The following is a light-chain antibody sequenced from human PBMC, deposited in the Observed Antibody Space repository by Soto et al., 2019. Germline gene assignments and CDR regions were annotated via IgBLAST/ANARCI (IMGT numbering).Light chain of an antibody. J-gene: IGKJ1*01. Sequence: EIVLTQSPATLSLSPGERATLSCRASQSVDSYLAWYQQKVGQAPRLLIYDASNRATGIPARFSGSGSGTDFTLTTSRLEPEDFAVYYCQHRSKWPPTFGQGTKV. CDR3: QHRSKWPPT. V-gene: IGKV3-11*01. CDR2: DAS. CDR1: QSVDSY.